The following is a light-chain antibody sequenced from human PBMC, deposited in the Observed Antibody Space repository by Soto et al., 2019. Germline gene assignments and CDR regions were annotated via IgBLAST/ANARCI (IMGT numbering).Light chain of an antibody. CDR1: QSISSL. Sequence: EVLLTHSPCTLALSPGERGTLCCRASQSISSLLAWYQQKPRQAPRLLIYSASTRATGIPARFSGSGSGADFTLTLRSLQSEDFAVYYCQQYYDWPITFGQGTRLEIK. J-gene: IGKJ5*01. CDR3: QQYYDWPIT. V-gene: IGKV3-15*01. CDR2: SAS.